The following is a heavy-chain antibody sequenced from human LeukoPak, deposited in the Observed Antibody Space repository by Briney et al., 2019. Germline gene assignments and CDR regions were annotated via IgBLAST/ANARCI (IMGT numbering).Heavy chain of an antibody. V-gene: IGHV4-39*07. CDR2: MYYSGSS. Sequence: SETLSLTCTVSGGSISSSNYYWGWIRQPPGKGLEWIGSMYYSGSSYYNPSHESRVTLSVDTSRNQFSLKLNSVTAADTAVYYCARDREVATMDAFDIWGQGTMVTVSS. D-gene: IGHD5-24*01. CDR1: GGSISSSNYY. CDR3: ARDREVATMDAFDI. J-gene: IGHJ3*02.